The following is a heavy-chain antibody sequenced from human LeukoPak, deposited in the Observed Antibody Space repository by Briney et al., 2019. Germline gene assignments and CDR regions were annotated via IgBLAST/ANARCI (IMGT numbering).Heavy chain of an antibody. D-gene: IGHD6-13*01. CDR2: ISGSGGST. CDR1: GFTFSNYA. Sequence: PGGSLRLSCVASGFTFSNYAMSWVRQAPGKGLEWVSAISGSGGSTYYADSVKGRFTISRDKSKNTLYLQMNSLRAEDTAVYYCAKVLNSKRIDAFDNWGQGTMVTVSS. V-gene: IGHV3-23*01. J-gene: IGHJ3*02. CDR3: AKVLNSKRIDAFDN.